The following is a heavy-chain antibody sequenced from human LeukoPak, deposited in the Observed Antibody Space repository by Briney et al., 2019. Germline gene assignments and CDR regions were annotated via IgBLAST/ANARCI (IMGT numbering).Heavy chain of an antibody. V-gene: IGHV3-30*02. J-gene: IGHJ4*02. D-gene: IGHD3-22*01. Sequence: PGGSLRLSCAASGFTFRSYGMHWVRQAPGKGLEWVAFIRYDGNSNYYADPVKGRFTISSDNYRSTLYLQMNSLRAEDTAVYYCAKEEVISGNHGVYFDYWGQGTLVTVSS. CDR1: GFTFRSYG. CDR2: IRYDGNSN. CDR3: AKEEVISGNHGVYFDY.